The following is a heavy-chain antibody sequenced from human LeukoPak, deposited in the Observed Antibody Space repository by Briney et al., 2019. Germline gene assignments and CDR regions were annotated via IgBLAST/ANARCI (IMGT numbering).Heavy chain of an antibody. J-gene: IGHJ5*02. CDR3: ARASLGYCSTTSCYRWFDP. V-gene: IGHV5-51*01. Sequence: GESLKISCKGSGYIFTNSWIGWVRQMPGKGLEWMGISYPGDSDTRYSPSFQGQVTISADKSISTAFLQWNSLKASDTAMYYCARASLGYCSTTSCYRWFDPWGQGTLVTVSS. D-gene: IGHD2-2*02. CDR1: GYIFTNSW. CDR2: SYPGDSDT.